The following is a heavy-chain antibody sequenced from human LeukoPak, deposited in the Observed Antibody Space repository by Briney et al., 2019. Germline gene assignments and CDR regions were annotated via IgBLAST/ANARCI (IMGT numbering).Heavy chain of an antibody. CDR3: ARVVTAGYYYMDV. CDR1: GYTFTGYY. V-gene: IGHV1-69*06. Sequence: SVKVSCKASGYTFTGYYMHWVRQAPGQGLEWMGGIIPIFGTANYAQKFQGRVTITADKSTSTAYMELSSLRSEDTAVYYCARVVTAGYYYMDVWGKGTTVTVSS. CDR2: IIPIFGTA. J-gene: IGHJ6*03. D-gene: IGHD2-21*02.